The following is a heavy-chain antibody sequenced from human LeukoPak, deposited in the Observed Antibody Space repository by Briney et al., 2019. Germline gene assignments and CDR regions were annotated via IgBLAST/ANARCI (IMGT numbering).Heavy chain of an antibody. CDR1: GLTFSNYW. Sequence: GGSLRLSCAVSGLTFSNYWMNWARQAPGKGLEWVASINHNGNVNYYVDSVKGRFTISRDNAKNSLYLQMSNLRAEDTAVYFCARGGGLDVWGQGATVTVSS. V-gene: IGHV3-7*03. CDR2: INHNGNVN. CDR3: ARGGGLDV. J-gene: IGHJ6*02. D-gene: IGHD3-16*01.